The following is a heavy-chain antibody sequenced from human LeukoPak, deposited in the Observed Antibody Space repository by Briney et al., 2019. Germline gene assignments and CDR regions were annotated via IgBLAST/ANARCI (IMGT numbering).Heavy chain of an antibody. J-gene: IGHJ4*02. V-gene: IGHV3-30*03. CDR1: GFTFSSYW. D-gene: IGHD2-15*01. CDR2: ISYDGSNK. CDR3: AREMDVVVVAATPAFDY. Sequence: GGSLRLSCAASGFTFSSYWMSWVRQAPGKGLEWVAVISYDGSNKDYADSVKGRFTISRDNSKNTLYLQMNSLRAEDTAVYYCAREMDVVVVAATPAFDYWGQGTLVTVSS.